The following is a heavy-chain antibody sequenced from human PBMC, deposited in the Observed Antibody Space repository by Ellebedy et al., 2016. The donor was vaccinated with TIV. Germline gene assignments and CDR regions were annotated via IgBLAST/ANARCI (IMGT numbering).Heavy chain of an antibody. J-gene: IGHJ4*02. CDR3: TTGGLVWLRLDDY. CDR2: IKSRTDGGTT. V-gene: IGHV3-15*01. Sequence: GESLKISCAASGFTVSSNYMTWVRQAPGKGLEWVGRIKSRTDGGTTDYAAPVKGRFTISRDDSKNTLYLQMNSLKTEDTAVYYCTTGGLVWLRLDDYWGQGTLVTVSS. CDR1: GFTVSSNY. D-gene: IGHD5-12*01.